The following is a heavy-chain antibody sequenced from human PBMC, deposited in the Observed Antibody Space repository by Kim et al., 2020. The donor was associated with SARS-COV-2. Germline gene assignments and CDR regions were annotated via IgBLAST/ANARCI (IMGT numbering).Heavy chain of an antibody. V-gene: IGHV3-74*01. D-gene: IGHD3-9*01. J-gene: IGHJ4*02. CDR3: ARDPTYYDILTGYASGGYFDY. CDR2: INSDGSST. Sequence: GGSLRLSCAASGFTFSSYWMHWVRQAPGKGLVWVSRINSDGSSTSYADSVKGRFTISRDNTKNTLYLQMNSLRAEDTAVYYCARDPTYYDILTGYASGGYFDYWGQGTLVTVSS. CDR1: GFTFSSYW.